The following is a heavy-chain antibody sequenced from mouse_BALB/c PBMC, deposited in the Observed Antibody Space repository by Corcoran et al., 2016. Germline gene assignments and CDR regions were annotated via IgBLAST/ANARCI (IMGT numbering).Heavy chain of an antibody. V-gene: IGHV1S136*01. Sequence: EIQLQQSGPELVKPGASVKMSCKASGSTFTSYVMHWVKQKPGQGLEGIGYINPYNDGTKYNEKFKGKATLTSDKSSSTAYMELSSLTSEDSAVYYCARKRTMVERGFAYWGQGTLVTVSA. D-gene: IGHD2-1*01. CDR3: ARKRTMVERGFAY. CDR2: INPYNDGT. CDR1: GSTFTSYV. J-gene: IGHJ3*01.